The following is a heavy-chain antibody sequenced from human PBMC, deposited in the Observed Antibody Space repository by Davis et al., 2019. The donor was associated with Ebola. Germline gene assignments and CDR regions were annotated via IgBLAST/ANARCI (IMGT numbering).Heavy chain of an antibody. Sequence: SQTLSLTRAVYGGSFSGYYWSWTRQPPGKGLEWIGYIYYSGSTNYNPSLKSRVTISVDTSKNQFSLKLSSVTAADTAVYYCARAGGMTTFSYYYYMDVWGKGTTVTVSS. D-gene: IGHD4-11*01. CDR2: IYYSGST. J-gene: IGHJ6*03. V-gene: IGHV4-59*01. CDR3: ARAGGMTTFSYYYYMDV. CDR1: GGSFSGYY.